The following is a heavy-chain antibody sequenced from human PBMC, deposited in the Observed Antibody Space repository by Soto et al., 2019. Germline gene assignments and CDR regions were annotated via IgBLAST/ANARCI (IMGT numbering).Heavy chain of an antibody. CDR3: ARFILLKTTSCYFDY. CDR1: GGSISSGGYS. D-gene: IGHD2-2*01. CDR2: IYYSGTT. Sequence: PSETLSLTCAVSGGSISSGGYSWSWIRQPPGKGLEWIGSIYYSGTTYYNPSLKSRVTISEDTSKNQFSLKLSSVTAADTAVFYCARFILLKTTSCYFDYWGRGTLVTVSS. J-gene: IGHJ4*02. V-gene: IGHV4-30-2*03.